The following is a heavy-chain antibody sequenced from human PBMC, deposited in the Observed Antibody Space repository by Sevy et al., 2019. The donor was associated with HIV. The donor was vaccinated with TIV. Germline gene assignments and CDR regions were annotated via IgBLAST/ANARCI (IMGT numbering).Heavy chain of an antibody. D-gene: IGHD6-13*01. V-gene: IGHV4-39*01. CDR1: GGSISSSSYY. CDR3: ATPLPRRWYEGTGGYFDL. Sequence: SETLSLTCTISGGSISSSSYYWGWIRQPPGKGLEWMGSLYSTGATSYNPSLESRVTVSADTSRNRFYLKLDSVSAADTAVYYCATPLPRRWYEGTGGYFDLWGRGTLVTVSS. J-gene: IGHJ2*01. CDR2: LYSTGAT.